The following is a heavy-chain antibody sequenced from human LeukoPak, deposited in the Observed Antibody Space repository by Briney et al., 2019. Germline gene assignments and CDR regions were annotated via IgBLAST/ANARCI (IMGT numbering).Heavy chain of an antibody. CDR2: IYPGDSDT. Sequence: GESLKISCEGSGYSFTSYWIGWVRQMPGKGLEWMGIIYPGDSDTRYSPSFQGQVTISADKSISTAYLQWSSLKASDTAMYYCARQFYGSTSPNWFDPWGQGALVTVSS. CDR1: GYSFTSYW. V-gene: IGHV5-51*01. CDR3: ARQFYGSTSPNWFDP. D-gene: IGHD2-2*01. J-gene: IGHJ5*02.